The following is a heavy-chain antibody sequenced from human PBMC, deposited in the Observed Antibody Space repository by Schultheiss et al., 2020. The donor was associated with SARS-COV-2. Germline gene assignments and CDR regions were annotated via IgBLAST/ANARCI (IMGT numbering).Heavy chain of an antibody. CDR3: VKGTGRGYGGNYYYGMDV. J-gene: IGHJ6*02. D-gene: IGHD4-23*01. V-gene: IGHV3-23*01. CDR1: GFTFSSYA. CDR2: ISSSGSTI. Sequence: GGSLRLSCAASGFTFSSYAMSWVRQAPGKGLEWVSSISSSGSTIYYADSVKGRFTISRDNSKNTLYLQMSSLRAEDTAVYYCVKGTGRGYGGNYYYGMDVWGQGTTVTVSS.